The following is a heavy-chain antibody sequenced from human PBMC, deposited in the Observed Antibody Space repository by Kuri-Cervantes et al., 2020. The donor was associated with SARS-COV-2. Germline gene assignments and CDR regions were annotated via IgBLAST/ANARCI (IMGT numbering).Heavy chain of an antibody. D-gene: IGHD6-6*01. CDR3: ARGVAARPNYYYYGMDV. V-gene: IGHV5-10-1*01. J-gene: IGHJ6*01. CDR2: IDPSDSYT. CDR1: GYSFTSYW. Sequence: GGSLRLSCKGSGYSFTSYWISWVRQMPGKGLEWMGRIDPSDSYTNYSPSFQGHVTISADKSISTAYLQWSSLKASDTAMYYCARGVAARPNYYYYGMDVWGQGNTV.